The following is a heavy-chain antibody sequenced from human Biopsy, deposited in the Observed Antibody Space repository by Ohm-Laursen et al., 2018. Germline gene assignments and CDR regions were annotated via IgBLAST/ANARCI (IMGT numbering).Heavy chain of an antibody. D-gene: IGHD2-2*01. CDR3: ARGGPHVPAGGSAFDY. V-gene: IGHV3-33*07. Sequence: SSLRLSCAASGFSFSTYGIYWVRQAPGKGLEWVAAIWYDGTNKYYAESVKGRLTISRDNSKNTLYLQMNSLRAEDTAVYFCARGGPHVPAGGSAFDYWGQGTLVTVSS. CDR1: GFSFSTYG. J-gene: IGHJ4*02. CDR2: IWYDGTNK.